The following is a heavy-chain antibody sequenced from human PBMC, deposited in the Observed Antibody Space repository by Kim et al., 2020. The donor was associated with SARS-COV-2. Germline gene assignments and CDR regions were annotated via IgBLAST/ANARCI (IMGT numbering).Heavy chain of an antibody. D-gene: IGHD6-19*01. CDR2: ITWNSGSI. CDR3: AGWSYYGMDV. Sequence: GGSLRLSCAASGFTFDDYAMEWVRQAPGKGLEWVAGITWNSGSIGYGDSVKGRFAISRDNAKNSLYLQMNSLRTEDTALYYCAGWSYYGMDVWGQGTTVTVSS. V-gene: IGHV3-9*01. J-gene: IGHJ6*02. CDR1: GFTFDDYA.